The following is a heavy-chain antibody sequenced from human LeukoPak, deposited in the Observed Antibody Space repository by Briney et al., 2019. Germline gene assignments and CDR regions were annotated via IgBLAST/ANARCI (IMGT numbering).Heavy chain of an antibody. Sequence: SETLSLTCTVSGGSISDNYWSWIRQPPGKGLEGIGYAYYSGHTNYNSSLKSRVTMSLDTSKSQFSLRLSSATAADTAVYFCARHPFATPFDYWGPGTLVTASS. V-gene: IGHV4-59*08. J-gene: IGHJ4*02. D-gene: IGHD2-15*01. CDR1: GGSISDNY. CDR2: AYYSGHT. CDR3: ARHPFATPFDY.